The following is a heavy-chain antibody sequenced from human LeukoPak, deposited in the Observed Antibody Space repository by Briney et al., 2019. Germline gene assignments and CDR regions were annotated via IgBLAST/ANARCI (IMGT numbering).Heavy chain of an antibody. CDR2: ISYDGNYK. CDR1: GFNFSNYG. CDR3: AELGITMIGGV. Sequence: PGGSLRLSCTASGFNFSNYGMHWVRQAPGRGLEWVTVISYDGNYKHYADSVTGRFTISRDNAKNSLYLQMNSLRAEDTAVYYCAELGITMIGGVWGKGTTVTISS. V-gene: IGHV3-30*18. D-gene: IGHD3-10*02. J-gene: IGHJ6*04.